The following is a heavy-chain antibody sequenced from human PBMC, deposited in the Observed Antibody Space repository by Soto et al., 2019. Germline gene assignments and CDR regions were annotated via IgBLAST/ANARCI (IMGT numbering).Heavy chain of an antibody. CDR1: GFAFGSYW. CDR3: LRDQRHWNEFADQ. J-gene: IGHJ4*02. Sequence: EVRLVESGGGLVQPGESLRLSCAASGFAFGSYWMHWVRQAPGKGLVWVSRTSQDGIIATQADSVKGRFTVSRDNAKNTLYLQMDSLRAYDTAVYDCLRDQRHWNEFADQWGQGILVTVSS. V-gene: IGHV3-74*01. D-gene: IGHD1-1*01. CDR2: TSQDGIIA.